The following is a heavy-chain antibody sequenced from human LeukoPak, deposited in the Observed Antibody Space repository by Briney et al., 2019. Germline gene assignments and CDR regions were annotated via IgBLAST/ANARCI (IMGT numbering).Heavy chain of an antibody. D-gene: IGHD5/OR15-5a*01. CDR1: GFTFSGYA. V-gene: IGHV3-30*04. J-gene: IGHJ4*02. CDR3: AKDKSVSADYYFDY. CDR2: ISTDGNDK. Sequence: GGSLRLSCAASGFTFSGYAMHWVRQAPGKGLEWLTVISTDGNDKHYADSVKGRFTVSRDNSKNTLFLQMNNLRTEDTAVYYCAKDKSVSADYYFDYWGQGTLVTVSS.